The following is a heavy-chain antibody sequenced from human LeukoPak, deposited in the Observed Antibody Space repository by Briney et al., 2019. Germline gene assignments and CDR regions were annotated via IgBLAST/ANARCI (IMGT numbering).Heavy chain of an antibody. Sequence: GGSLRLSCAASGFTFSSYAMHWVRQAPGKGLEWVAVISYDGSNKYYADSVKGRFTISRDNSKNTLYLQMNSLRAEDTAVYYCARDDVLLWFGELPQSYWGQGTLVTVSS. CDR3: ARDDVLLWFGELPQSY. J-gene: IGHJ4*02. D-gene: IGHD3-10*01. CDR2: ISYDGSNK. V-gene: IGHV3-30-3*01. CDR1: GFTFSSYA.